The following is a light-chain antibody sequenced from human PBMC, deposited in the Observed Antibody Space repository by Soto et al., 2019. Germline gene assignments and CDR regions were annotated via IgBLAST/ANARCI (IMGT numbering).Light chain of an antibody. CDR1: QSLVHSDGIAY. CDR3: MQGTHWPIT. CDR2: KVS. J-gene: IGKJ5*01. Sequence: DVVMTQSPLSLPVTLGQPASISCRCNQSLVHSDGIAYFSWFQQRPGRSPRRXIYKVSNRDSGVPARFSGSGSGTDFALKISRVEAEDVGVYYCMQGTHWPITFGQGTRLEIK. V-gene: IGKV2-30*02.